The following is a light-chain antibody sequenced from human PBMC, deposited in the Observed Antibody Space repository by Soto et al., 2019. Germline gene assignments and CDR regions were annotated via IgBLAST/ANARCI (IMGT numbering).Light chain of an antibody. Sequence: EIVLTQSPGTLSLSPGERATLSCRASQSVSSNYLTWYQQKPGQAPRLRIYGASSRATGIPDRFSGSGSGTDFTLIISRLEHEDFSFYYCQQYGSSPLYTFGQGTKLEIK. CDR2: GAS. J-gene: IGKJ2*01. CDR3: QQYGSSPLYT. V-gene: IGKV3-20*01. CDR1: QSVSSNY.